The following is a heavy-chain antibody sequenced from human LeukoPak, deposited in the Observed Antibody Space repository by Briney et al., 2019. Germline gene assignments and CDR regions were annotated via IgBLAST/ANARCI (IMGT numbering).Heavy chain of an antibody. CDR1: GYTFTSYG. J-gene: IGHJ4*02. CDR3: ARGDNYCSSTSCYDFDY. Sequence: GASVKVSCKASGYTFTSYGISWVRQAPGQGLEWMGWISAYNGNTNYAQKLQGRVTMTTDTSTSTAYMELRSLRSDDTAVYYCARGDNYCSSTSCYDFDYWGQGTLVTVSS. D-gene: IGHD2-2*01. CDR2: ISAYNGNT. V-gene: IGHV1-18*01.